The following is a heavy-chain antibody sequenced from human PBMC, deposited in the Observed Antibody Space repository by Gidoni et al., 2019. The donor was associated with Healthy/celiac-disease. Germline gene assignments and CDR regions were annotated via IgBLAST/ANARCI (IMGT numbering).Heavy chain of an antibody. Sequence: EVQLLESGGGLVQPGGSLRLSCAASGSPFSSYAMSWVRQAPGKGLEWFSAISGSGGSTYYADSVKGRFTISRDNSKNTLYLQMNSLRAEDTAVYYCAKDSGHYGDYWFRYWGQGTLVTVSS. V-gene: IGHV3-23*01. CDR1: GSPFSSYA. CDR3: AKDSGHYGDYWFRY. J-gene: IGHJ4*02. D-gene: IGHD4-17*01. CDR2: ISGSGGST.